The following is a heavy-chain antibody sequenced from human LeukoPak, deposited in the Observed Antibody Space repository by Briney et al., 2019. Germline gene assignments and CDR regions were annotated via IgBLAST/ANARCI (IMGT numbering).Heavy chain of an antibody. V-gene: IGHV3-66*01. CDR3: AKDPITIFGVVIIPHYFDY. Sequence: GGSLRLSCAASGFTFSSYSMNWVRQAPGKGLEWVSVIYSGGSTYYADSVKGRFTISRDNSKNTLYLQMNSLRAEDTAVYYCAKDPITIFGVVIIPHYFDYWGQGTLVTVSS. J-gene: IGHJ4*02. D-gene: IGHD3-3*01. CDR1: GFTFSSYS. CDR2: IYSGGST.